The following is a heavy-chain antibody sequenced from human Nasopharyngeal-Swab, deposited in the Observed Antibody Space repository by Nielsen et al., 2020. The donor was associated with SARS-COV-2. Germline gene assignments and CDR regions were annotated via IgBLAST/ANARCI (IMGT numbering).Heavy chain of an antibody. J-gene: IGHJ4*02. CDR1: GFSFSTSW. V-gene: IGHV3-7*03. D-gene: IGHD6-13*01. Sequence: GGSLRLSCAASGFSFSTSWVNWARQAPGKGLEWVANMNPDGDKIYYADSVKGRFTMSRDNAENSLYLQMNSLRAEDTAVYYCAKGIGSSWLGYFEYWGQGTLVTVSS. CDR2: MNPDGDKI. CDR3: AKGIGSSWLGYFEY.